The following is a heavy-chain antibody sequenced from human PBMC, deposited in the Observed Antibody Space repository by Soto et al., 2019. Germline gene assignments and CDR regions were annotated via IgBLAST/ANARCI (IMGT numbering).Heavy chain of an antibody. D-gene: IGHD3-3*01. J-gene: IGHJ5*02. CDR3: AREVRFLEWFPTNWFDP. V-gene: IGHV1-69*13. Sequence: SVKVSCKASGGTFSSYAISWVRQAPGQGLEWMGGIIPIFGTANYAQKFQGRVTITADESTSTAYMELSSLRSEDTAVYYCAREVRFLEWFPTNWFDPWGQGTLVTVSS. CDR1: GGTFSSYA. CDR2: IIPIFGTA.